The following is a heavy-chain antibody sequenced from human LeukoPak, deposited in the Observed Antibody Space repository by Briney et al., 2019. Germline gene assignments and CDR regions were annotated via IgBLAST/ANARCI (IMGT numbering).Heavy chain of an antibody. J-gene: IGHJ6*03. CDR1: GGSISSSSYY. V-gene: IGHV4-39*01. CDR3: ARQCRDMTTLPYYYYYYMDV. D-gene: IGHD4-11*01. CDR2: IYYSGST. Sequence: SETLSLTCTVSGGSISSSSYYWGWIRQPPGKGLEWIGSIYYSGSTYYNPSLKSRVTISVDTSKNQFSLKLSSVTAADTAVYYCARQCRDMTTLPYYYYYYMDVWGKGTTVTVSS.